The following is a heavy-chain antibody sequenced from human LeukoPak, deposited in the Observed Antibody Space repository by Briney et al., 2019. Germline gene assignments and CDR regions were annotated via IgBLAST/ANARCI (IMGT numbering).Heavy chain of an antibody. CDR1: SGSLSSTSYY. V-gene: IGHV4-39*01. J-gene: IGHJ5*02. CDR3: VRHFHGSGYVVDP. D-gene: IGHD6-13*01. CDR2: LFYSGNT. Sequence: PSETLSLTCTASSGSLSSTSYYWGWIRPPPGRGLEWIGGLFYSGNTYYNPSLKSRVTISVDTTKNHLSLKLTSVAAADTAVYFCVRHFHGSGYVVDPWGQGTLVTVSS.